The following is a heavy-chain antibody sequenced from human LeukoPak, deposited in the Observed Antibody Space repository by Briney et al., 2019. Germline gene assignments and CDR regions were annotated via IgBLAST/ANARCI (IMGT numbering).Heavy chain of an antibody. J-gene: IGHJ4*02. CDR2: IIPIFGTA. V-gene: IGHV1-69*05. CDR3: ARGDTAMVPGLLSY. Sequence: GGSLRLSCAASGFTFSSYAISWVRQAPGQGLEWMGGIIPIFGTANYAQKFQGRVTITTDESTSTAYMELSSLRSEDTAVYYCARGDTAMVPGLLSYWGQGTLVTVSS. D-gene: IGHD5-18*01. CDR1: GFTFSSYA.